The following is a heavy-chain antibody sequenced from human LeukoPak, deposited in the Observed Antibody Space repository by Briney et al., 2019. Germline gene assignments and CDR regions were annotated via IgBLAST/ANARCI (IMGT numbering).Heavy chain of an antibody. CDR3: ARQEVPAASVRD. CDR2: IDHDGRT. Sequence: PSETLSLTCAVYGGSFSGYYWSWIRQSPGKGLEWIGEIDHDGRTNYNPSLKSRVTISVDTSKNQFSLKLSSVTAADTAVYYCARQEVPAASVRDWGQGTLVTVSS. CDR1: GGSFSGYY. V-gene: IGHV4-34*01. D-gene: IGHD2-2*01. J-gene: IGHJ4*02.